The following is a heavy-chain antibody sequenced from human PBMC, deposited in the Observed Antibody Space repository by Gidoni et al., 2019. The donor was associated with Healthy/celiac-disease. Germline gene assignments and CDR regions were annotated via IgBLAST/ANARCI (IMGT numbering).Heavy chain of an antibody. CDR1: GGSISSGGYY. J-gene: IGHJ3*02. V-gene: IGHV4-31*01. CDR3: ARGAYYDILSGLMGAFDI. Sequence: QVQLQQSGPGLVKPSQTLSLTCTVLGGSISSGGYYWSWIRQHPGKGLEWSGYIYYCGSTYYNPSLKSLVTISVDTSKNQFSLKLSSVTAADTAVYCCARGAYYDILSGLMGAFDIWGQGTMVTVSS. CDR2: IYYCGST. D-gene: IGHD3-9*01.